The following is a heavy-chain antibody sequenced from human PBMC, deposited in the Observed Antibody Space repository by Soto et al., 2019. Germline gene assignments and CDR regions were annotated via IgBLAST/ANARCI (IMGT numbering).Heavy chain of an antibody. CDR1: GFTFSSYW. V-gene: IGHV3-7*01. CDR2: IKQDGSEK. Sequence: GGSLRLSCAASGFTFSSYWMSWVHQAPGKGLEWVANIKQDGSEKYYVDSVKGRFTISRDNAKNSLYLQMNSLRVEDTAVYYCARDPWGYSGYDFRVRPRGYFDYWGQGTLVTVSS. CDR3: ARDPWGYSGYDFRVRPRGYFDY. D-gene: IGHD5-12*01. J-gene: IGHJ4*02.